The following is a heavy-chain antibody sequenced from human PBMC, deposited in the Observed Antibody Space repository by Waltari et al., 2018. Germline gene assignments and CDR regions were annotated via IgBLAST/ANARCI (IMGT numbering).Heavy chain of an antibody. D-gene: IGHD3-16*01. Sequence: EMQLVQSGGGLVQPGGSLRLSCKVSEFSVTANYLTVVRQAPGKGLEGVSVINPDGSTDYADSVKGRFSISRHQSENTVYLEMNSVRPEDTCVYFCARELGLFVDPWGQGSQVIVSS. J-gene: IGHJ5*02. CDR3: ARELGLFVDP. CDR2: INPDGST. CDR1: EFSVTANY. V-gene: IGHV3-53*04.